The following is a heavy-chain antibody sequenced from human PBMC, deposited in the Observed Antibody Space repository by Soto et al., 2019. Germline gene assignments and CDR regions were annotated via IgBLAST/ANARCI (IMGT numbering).Heavy chain of an antibody. CDR1: GFTFSSYA. D-gene: IGHD3-9*01. J-gene: IGHJ6*02. CDR3: AKVYGDYDILTGTYGMDV. V-gene: IGHV3-23*01. Sequence: PGGSLRLSCAASGFTFSSYAMSWVRQAPGKGLEWVSAISGSGGSTYYADSVKGRFTISRDNSKNTLYLQMNSLRAEDTAVYYCAKVYGDYDILTGTYGMDVWGQGTTVTVSS. CDR2: ISGSGGST.